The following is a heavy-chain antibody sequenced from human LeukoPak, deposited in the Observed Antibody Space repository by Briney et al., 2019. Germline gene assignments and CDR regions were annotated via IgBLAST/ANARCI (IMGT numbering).Heavy chain of an antibody. J-gene: IGHJ4*02. CDR3: ARDPYYYDSSGYYYVPYYFDY. V-gene: IGHV1-69*04. Sequence: SVKVSCKGSDYTFTSYGISWVRQAPGQGLEWMGRIIPILGIANYAQKFQGRVTITADKSTSTAYMELSSLRSEDTAVYYCARDPYYYDSSGYYYVPYYFDYWGQGTLVTVSS. D-gene: IGHD3-22*01. CDR1: DYTFTSYG. CDR2: IIPILGIA.